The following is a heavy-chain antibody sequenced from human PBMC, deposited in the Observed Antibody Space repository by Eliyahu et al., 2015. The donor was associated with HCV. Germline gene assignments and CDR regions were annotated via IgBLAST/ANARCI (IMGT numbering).Heavy chain of an antibody. Sequence: QVQLQQWGAGLLKPSETLSLTCAVYGGSFSGYYWSWIRQPPGKGLEWIGEINHSGSTNYNPSLKSRVTISVDTSKNQFSLKLSSVTAADTAVYYCARGTARSVRGFDPWGQGTLVTVSS. V-gene: IGHV4-34*01. J-gene: IGHJ5*02. CDR1: GGSFSGYY. CDR2: INHSGST. CDR3: ARGTARSVRGFDP.